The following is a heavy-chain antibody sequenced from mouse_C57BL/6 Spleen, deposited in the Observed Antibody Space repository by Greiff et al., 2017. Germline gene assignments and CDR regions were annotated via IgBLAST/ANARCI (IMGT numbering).Heavy chain of an antibody. D-gene: IGHD4-1*01. CDR3: TRGAPGKAMDD. CDR1: GFTFSSYA. V-gene: IGHV5-9-1*02. CDR2: ISSGGDYI. J-gene: IGHJ4*01. Sequence: EVMLVESGEGLVKPGGSLKLSCAASGFTFSSYAMSWVRQTPEKRLEWVAYISSGGDYIYYADTVKGRFTISRDNARNTLYLQMSSLKSEDTAMYYCTRGAPGKAMDDWGQGTSVTVSS.